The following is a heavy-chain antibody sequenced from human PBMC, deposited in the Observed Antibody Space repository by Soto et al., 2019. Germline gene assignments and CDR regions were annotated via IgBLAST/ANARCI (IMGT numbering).Heavy chain of an antibody. D-gene: IGHD3-9*01. CDR1: GCSISIYY. V-gene: IGHV4-59*01. CDR2: IYYSGST. Sequence: SETLSLTCTVSGCSISIYYWSWIRQPPGKGLEWIGYIYYSGSTNYNPSLKSRVTISVDTSKNQFSLKLSSVTAADTAVYYCASTKYFDWFPFDYWGQGP. J-gene: IGHJ4*02. CDR3: ASTKYFDWFPFDY.